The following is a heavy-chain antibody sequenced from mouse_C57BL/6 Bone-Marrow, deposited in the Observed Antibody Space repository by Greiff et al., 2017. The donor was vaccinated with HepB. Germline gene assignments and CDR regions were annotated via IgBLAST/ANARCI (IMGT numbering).Heavy chain of an antibody. V-gene: IGHV1-64*01. Sequence: VQLQQPGAELVKPGASVKLSCKASGYTFTSYWMHWVKQRPGQGLEWIGMIHPNSGSTNYNEKFKSKATLTVDKSSSTAYMQLSSLTSEDSAVYYCARIDYGSWFAYWGQGTLVTVSA. J-gene: IGHJ3*01. CDR3: ARIDYGSWFAY. CDR1: GYTFTSYW. CDR2: IHPNSGST. D-gene: IGHD2-2*01.